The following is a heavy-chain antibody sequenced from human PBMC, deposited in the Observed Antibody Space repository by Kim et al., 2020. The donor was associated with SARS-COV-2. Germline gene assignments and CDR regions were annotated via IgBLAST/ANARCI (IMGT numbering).Heavy chain of an antibody. D-gene: IGHD6-13*01. CDR2: IYYSGST. Sequence: SETLSLTCTASGGSISSSSYYWGWIRQPPGKGLEWIGSIYYSGSTYYNSSLKSRATISVDTSKNQFPLKLSPVTAAGTAVYYCARIAAAGIVYYYYGMDVWGQGTTVTVSS. J-gene: IGHJ6*02. CDR1: GGSISSSSYY. V-gene: IGHV4-39*01. CDR3: ARIAAAGIVYYYYGMDV.